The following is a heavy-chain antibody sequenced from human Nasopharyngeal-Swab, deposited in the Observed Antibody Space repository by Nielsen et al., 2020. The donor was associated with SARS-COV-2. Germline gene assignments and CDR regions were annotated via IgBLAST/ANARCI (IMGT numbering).Heavy chain of an antibody. CDR3: ATERSGVVPGPLGIGPWYIYYYMDV. Sequence: ASVKVSCKAPGDTFTGNDITWVRQDPGQGLEGRGRNSPSNGNTKFAQRFQGRVTMTTDTSTRTAYMELRSLTSDDTAVYYCATERSGVVPGPLGIGPWYIYYYMDVWGKGTTVTVSS. V-gene: IGHV1-18*04. J-gene: IGHJ6*03. CDR1: GDTFTGND. CDR2: NSPSNGNT. D-gene: IGHD2-2*01.